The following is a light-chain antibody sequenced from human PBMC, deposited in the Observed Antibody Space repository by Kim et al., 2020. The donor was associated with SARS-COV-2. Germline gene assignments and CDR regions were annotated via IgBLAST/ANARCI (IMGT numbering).Light chain of an antibody. CDR3: GTWDTSLRIGV. J-gene: IGLJ2*01. Sequence: GQKVAISCTGRTSNMGSDSVSGYQHHPGTAPKHRIYDNNKRPSGIPDRFSGSKSGTSATLAITGLQTGDEADYYCGTWDTSLRIGVFGGGTQLTVL. CDR2: DNN. V-gene: IGLV1-51*01. CDR1: TSNMGSDS.